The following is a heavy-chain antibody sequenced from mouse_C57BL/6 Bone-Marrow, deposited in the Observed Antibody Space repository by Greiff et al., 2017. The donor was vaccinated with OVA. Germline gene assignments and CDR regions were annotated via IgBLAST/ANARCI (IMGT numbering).Heavy chain of an antibody. J-gene: IGHJ2*01. CDR2: ISSGGSYT. V-gene: IGHV5-6*01. CDR1: GFTFSSYG. CDR3: ARQYSLGFDY. Sequence: EVHLVESGGDLVKPGGSLKLSCAASGFTFSSYGMSWVRQTPDKRLEWVATISSGGSYTYYPDSVKGRFTISRDNAKNTLYLQMSSLKSEDTAMYYCARQYSLGFDYWGQGTTLTVSS.